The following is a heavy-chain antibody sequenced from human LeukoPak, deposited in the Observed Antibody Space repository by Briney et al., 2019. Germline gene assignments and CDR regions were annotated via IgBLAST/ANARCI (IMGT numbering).Heavy chain of an antibody. Sequence: ASVKVSCKASGGTFSSYAISWVRQAPGQGLEWMGGIIPILGTADYAQKFQGRVPITADESTSTAYMELSSLRSEDTAVYYCASGAPNNNFDWLLGIHAPLDYFDYWGQGTLVTVSS. J-gene: IGHJ4*02. CDR2: IIPILGTA. CDR1: GGTFSSYA. V-gene: IGHV1-69*01. D-gene: IGHD3-9*01. CDR3: ASGAPNNNFDWLLGIHAPLDYFDY.